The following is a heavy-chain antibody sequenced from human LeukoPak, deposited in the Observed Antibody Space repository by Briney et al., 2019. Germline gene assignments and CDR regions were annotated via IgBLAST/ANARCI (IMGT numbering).Heavy chain of an antibody. J-gene: IGHJ5*02. D-gene: IGHD2-15*01. V-gene: IGHV1-46*01. CDR3: ARVGAYCSGGSCYSYNWFDP. CDR2: INPNGGRT. Sequence: ASVKVSCKASENTFTNYYMHWVRQAPGQGLEWLGIINPNGGRTAYAQNFQGRVSMTRDTSTSTAYMELRSLRSDDTAVYYCARVGAYCSGGSCYSYNWFDPWGQGTLVTVSS. CDR1: ENTFTNYY.